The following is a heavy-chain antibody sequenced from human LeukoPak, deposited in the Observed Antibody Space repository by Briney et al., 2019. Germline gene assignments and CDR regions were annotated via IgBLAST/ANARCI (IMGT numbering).Heavy chain of an antibody. D-gene: IGHD3-22*01. CDR2: IYHSGST. CDR3: AVSYYYDSSGYYPIGY. J-gene: IGHJ4*02. Sequence: SETLSLTCTVSGYSISSGYYWGWIRQPPGKGLEWIGSIYHSGSTYYNLSLKSRVTISVDTSKNQFSLKLNSVTAADTAVYYCAVSYYYDSSGYYPIGYWGQGTLVTVSS. V-gene: IGHV4-38-2*02. CDR1: GYSISSGYY.